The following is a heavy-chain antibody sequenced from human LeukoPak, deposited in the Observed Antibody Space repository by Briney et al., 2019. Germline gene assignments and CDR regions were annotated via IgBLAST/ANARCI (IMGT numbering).Heavy chain of an antibody. Sequence: SETLSLTCAVYGGSFSGYYWSWIRQPPGKGLEWIGDINHSGSTNYNPSLKSRVTISVDTSKNQFSLKLSSVTAADTAVYYCARGRVYYYGSGSYNYWGQGTLVTVSS. V-gene: IGHV4-34*01. CDR2: INHSGST. J-gene: IGHJ4*02. CDR1: GGSFSGYY. CDR3: ARGRVYYYGSGSYNY. D-gene: IGHD3-10*01.